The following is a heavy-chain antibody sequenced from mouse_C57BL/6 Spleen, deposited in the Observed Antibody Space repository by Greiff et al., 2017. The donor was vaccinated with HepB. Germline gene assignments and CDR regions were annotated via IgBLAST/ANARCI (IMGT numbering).Heavy chain of an antibody. Sequence: QVQLQQSGAELVKPGASVKLSCKASGYTFTSYWMHWVKQRPGRGLEWIGRIDPNSGGTKYNEKFKSKATLTVDKPSSTAYMQLSSLTSEDSAVYCCARSGGDDGYDVWFAYWGQGTLVTVSA. CDR1: GYTFTSYW. D-gene: IGHD2-2*01. CDR3: ARSGGDDGYDVWFAY. V-gene: IGHV1-72*01. CDR2: IDPNSGGT. J-gene: IGHJ3*01.